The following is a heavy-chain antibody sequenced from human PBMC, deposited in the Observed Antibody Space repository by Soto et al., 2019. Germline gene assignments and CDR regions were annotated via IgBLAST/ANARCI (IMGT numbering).Heavy chain of an antibody. CDR3: ARGQYSSGWYSWFDP. D-gene: IGHD6-19*01. V-gene: IGHV1-8*01. J-gene: IGHJ5*02. CDR2: MNPNSGNT. CDR1: GYTFTSYD. Sequence: ASVKVSCKASGYTFTSYDINWVRQATGQGLEWMGWMNPNSGNTGYAQKFQGRVTMTRNTSISTAYMELSSLRSEDTAVYYCARGQYSSGWYSWFDPCGQRTLVTVSS.